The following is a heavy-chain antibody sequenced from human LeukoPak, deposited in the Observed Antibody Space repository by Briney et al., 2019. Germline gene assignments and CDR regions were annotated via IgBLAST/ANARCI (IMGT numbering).Heavy chain of an antibody. J-gene: IGHJ4*02. Sequence: ASVKVSCKASGYTFRGYEINWVRQAPGQGLEWVGWIHPNSGKTGYAQKFQGRVTMTRDTSTETAFMELSSLKFDDTAIFYCARGHYGGNRYFDIWGQGTLVTVSS. CDR2: IHPNSGKT. V-gene: IGHV1-8*01. CDR3: ARGHYGGNRYFDI. CDR1: GYTFRGYE. D-gene: IGHD4-23*01.